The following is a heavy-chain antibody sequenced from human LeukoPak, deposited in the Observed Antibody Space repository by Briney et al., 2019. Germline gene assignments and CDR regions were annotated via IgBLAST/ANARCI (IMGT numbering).Heavy chain of an antibody. D-gene: IGHD2/OR15-2a*01. J-gene: IGHJ4*02. Sequence: PSQTLSLTCSVSGGSIGSGGYYWGWIRQPPGKGLEWIGYIYQSGSTYYNPSLKSRVTISVDRSKNQISLKMSSVTAADTAVYYCARRIVIAGLFDCWGQGTLVTVSS. V-gene: IGHV4-30-2*01. CDR3: ARRIVIAGLFDC. CDR2: IYQSGST. CDR1: GGSIGSGGYY.